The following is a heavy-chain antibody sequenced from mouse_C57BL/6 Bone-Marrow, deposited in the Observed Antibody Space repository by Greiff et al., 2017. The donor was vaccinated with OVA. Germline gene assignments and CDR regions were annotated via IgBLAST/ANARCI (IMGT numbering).Heavy chain of an antibody. V-gene: IGHV2-2*01. J-gene: IGHJ3*01. CDR3: SRPLEGFAY. Sequence: QVQLQQSGPGLVQPSQSLSITCTVSGFSLTSYGVHWVRQSPGKGLEWLGVIWSGGSTDYNAAFISRLSISKDNSKSQVFFKMNSLQAYDTAIYYCSRPLEGFAYWGQGTLVTVSA. CDR1: GFSLTSYG. CDR2: IWSGGST.